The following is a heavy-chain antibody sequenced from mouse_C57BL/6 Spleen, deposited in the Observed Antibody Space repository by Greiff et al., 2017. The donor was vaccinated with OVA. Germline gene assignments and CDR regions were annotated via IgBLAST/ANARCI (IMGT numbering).Heavy chain of an antibody. CDR3: ARMGLTGSFDY. CDR1: GYSFTGYY. Sequence: VQLQQSGPELVKPGASVKISCKASGYSFTGYYMNWVMQSPEKSLEWIGEINPSTGGTTYNQKFKAKATLTVDKSSSTAYMQLKSLTSEDSAVYYCARMGLTGSFDYWGQGTTLTVSS. V-gene: IGHV1-42*01. CDR2: INPSTGGT. J-gene: IGHJ2*01. D-gene: IGHD4-1*01.